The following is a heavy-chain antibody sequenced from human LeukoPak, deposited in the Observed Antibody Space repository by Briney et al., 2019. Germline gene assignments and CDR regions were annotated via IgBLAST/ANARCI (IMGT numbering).Heavy chain of an antibody. CDR3: ARLGLHGSGTYYFFDY. D-gene: IGHD3-10*01. CDR1: GQSLTGYF. V-gene: IGHV1-2*06. Sequence: ASVKVSCKASGQSLTGYFIHWVRQAPGQGLEWVGRIDPNTGDTIYAQNFQGRVTVASATSISTAYMELSRLTSDDTAVYFCARLGLHGSGTYYFFDYWGQGTLVTVSS. J-gene: IGHJ4*02. CDR2: IDPNTGDT.